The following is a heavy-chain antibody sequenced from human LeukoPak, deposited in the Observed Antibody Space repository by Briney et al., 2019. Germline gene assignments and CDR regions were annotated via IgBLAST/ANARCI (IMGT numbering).Heavy chain of an antibody. CDR1: GFTFDDYA. CDR3: AKDSKAKPNYDFWSGYSTDYYYGMDV. J-gene: IGHJ6*02. CDR2: ISWNSGSI. D-gene: IGHD3-3*01. Sequence: QSGRSLRLSCAASGFTFDDYAMHWVRQAPGKGLEWVSGISWNSGSIGYADSVKGRFTISRDNAKNSLYLQMNSLRAEDAALYYCAKDSKAKPNYDFWSGYSTDYYYGMDVWGQGTTVTVSS. V-gene: IGHV3-9*01.